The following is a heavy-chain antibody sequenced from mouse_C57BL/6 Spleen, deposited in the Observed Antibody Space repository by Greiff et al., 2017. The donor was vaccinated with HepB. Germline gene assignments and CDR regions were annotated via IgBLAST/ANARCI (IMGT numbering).Heavy chain of an antibody. J-gene: IGHJ2*01. V-gene: IGHV1-59*01. CDR3: ASRGDFWVSRGYFDY. D-gene: IGHD1-1*01. CDR1: GYTFTSYW. Sequence: QVQLQQPGAELVRPGTSVKLSCKASGYTFTSYWMHWVKQRPGQGLEWIGVIDPSDSYTNYNQKFNGKATLTVDTSSSTAYMQLSSLTSEDSAVYYCASRGDFWVSRGYFDYWGQGTTLTVSS. CDR2: IDPSDSYT.